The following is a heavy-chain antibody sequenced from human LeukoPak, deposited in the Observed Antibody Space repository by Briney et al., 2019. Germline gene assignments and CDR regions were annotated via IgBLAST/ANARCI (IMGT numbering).Heavy chain of an antibody. CDR1: GFTFSSYA. CDR3: ARDYCYDSSGYPDY. J-gene: IGHJ4*02. CDR2: ISYDESNK. D-gene: IGHD3-22*01. Sequence: GGSLRLSCAASGFTFSSYAMHWVRQAPGKGLEWVTIISYDESNKYYADSVKGRFTISRDNSKNTLYLQMNSLRADDTAVYYCARDYCYDSSGYPDYWGQGTLVTVSS. V-gene: IGHV3-30-3*01.